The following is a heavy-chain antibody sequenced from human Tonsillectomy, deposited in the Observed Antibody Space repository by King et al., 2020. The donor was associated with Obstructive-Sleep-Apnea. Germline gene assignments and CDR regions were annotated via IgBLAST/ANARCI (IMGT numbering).Heavy chain of an antibody. CDR2: IYHSGNT. Sequence: QLQESGPGLVKPSGTLSLTCAVSGGSIISTNWWNGVRQPPGKGLEGIGEIYHSGNTNYNPTLKSRGTITVDKSKNQFSLNLNSVTAADTAVYYCARVTWRTNCYGLDVWGQGTTVTVSS. V-gene: IGHV4-4*02. CDR1: GGSIISTNW. CDR3: ARVTWRTNCYGLDV. D-gene: IGHD1-1*01. J-gene: IGHJ6*02.